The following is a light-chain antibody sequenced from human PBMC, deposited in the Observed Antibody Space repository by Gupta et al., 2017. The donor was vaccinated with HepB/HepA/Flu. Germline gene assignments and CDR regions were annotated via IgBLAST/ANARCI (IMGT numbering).Light chain of an antibody. CDR2: DVS. CDR1: SSDIGAYNY. V-gene: IGLV2-14*03. CDR3: CSYTSSSTLV. J-gene: IGLJ3*02. Sequence: QSALTQAASVSGSPGQSITISCTGTSSDIGAYNYVSWYQQHPDKAPKLMIYDVSSRPSGVSNRFSGSKSGNTASLIISGLQDEDEADYYCCSYTSSSTLVFGGGTKLTVL.